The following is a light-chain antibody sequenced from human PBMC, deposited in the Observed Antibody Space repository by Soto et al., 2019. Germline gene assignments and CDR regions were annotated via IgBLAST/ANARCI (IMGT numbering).Light chain of an antibody. J-gene: IGKJ1*01. Sequence: DIQMTQSPSSLSASVGDRVTITCRASQGIRDSLGWYQQKPGKAPKRLIYAASSLQSGVPSRFSGSASGTEFTLTISSLHPDDFATYYCLQHYNYPQTFGQGTKVDIK. CDR1: QGIRDS. CDR2: AAS. CDR3: LQHYNYPQT. V-gene: IGKV1-17*01.